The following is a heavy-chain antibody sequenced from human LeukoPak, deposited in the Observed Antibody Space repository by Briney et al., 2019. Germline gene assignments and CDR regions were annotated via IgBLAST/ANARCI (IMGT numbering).Heavy chain of an antibody. V-gene: IGHV4-39*07. D-gene: IGHD2-2*01. CDR2: MYYSGKT. CDR1: GGSISSGSYY. J-gene: IGHJ4*02. CDR3: ARSLSTAGIDY. Sequence: KTSETLSLTCTVSGGSISSGSYYWGWIRQPPGKGLEWIWTMYYSGKTYYNPSLKSRVTISVDTSKNQFSLNLRSVTAADTAVYYCARSLSTAGIDYWGQGTLVTVSS.